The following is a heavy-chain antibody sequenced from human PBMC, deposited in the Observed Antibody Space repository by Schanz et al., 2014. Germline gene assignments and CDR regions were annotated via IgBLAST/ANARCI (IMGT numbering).Heavy chain of an antibody. J-gene: IGHJ4*02. D-gene: IGHD1-1*01. V-gene: IGHV3-23*04. Sequence: VQLVESGGGVVQPGRSLRLSCVASGFTFSSYDVFWVRQAPGKGLEWVSAISGSGGSTYYADSVKGRFTMSRDNAKNSVYLQMNSLRAEDTAVYFCAKIERNEDWGQGTLVTVSS. CDR1: GFTFSSYD. CDR2: ISGSGGST. CDR3: AKIERNED.